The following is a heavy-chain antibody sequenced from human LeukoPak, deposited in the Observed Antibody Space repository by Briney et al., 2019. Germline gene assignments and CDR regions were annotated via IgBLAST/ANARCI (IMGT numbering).Heavy chain of an antibody. CDR3: AKDSAVWGSLNYFDP. D-gene: IGHD3-16*01. J-gene: IGHJ5*02. CDR2: INPNSGGT. V-gene: IGHV1-2*02. Sequence: GASVKVSCKASGYTFTSYPMTWVRQAPGQGLEWMGWINPNSGGTKYAQKFQGRVTMTRDTSISTAYMELSRLRSDDTAVYYCAKDSAVWGSLNYFDPWGQGTLVTVSS. CDR1: GYTFTSYP.